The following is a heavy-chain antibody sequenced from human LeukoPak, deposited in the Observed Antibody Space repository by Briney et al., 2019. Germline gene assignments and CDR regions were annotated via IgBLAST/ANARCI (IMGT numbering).Heavy chain of an antibody. CDR2: IRYDGSNK. J-gene: IGHJ4*02. Sequence: GGSLRLSWAASGFTFSSYGMHWVRQAPGKGLEWVAFIRYDGSNKYYADSVKGRFTISRDNSKNTLYLQMNSLRAEDTAVYYCAKGGRGYSGYDLDYWGQGTLVTVSS. D-gene: IGHD5-12*01. CDR3: AKGGRGYSGYDLDY. V-gene: IGHV3-30*02. CDR1: GFTFSSYG.